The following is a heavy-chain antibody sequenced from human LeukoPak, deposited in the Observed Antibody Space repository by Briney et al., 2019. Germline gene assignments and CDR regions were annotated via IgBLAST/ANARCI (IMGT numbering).Heavy chain of an antibody. CDR3: AIGLVGSGSYIPYGMDV. CDR2: FDPEDGET. V-gene: IGHV1-24*01. Sequence: GASVKVSCKVSGYTLTELSMHWVRQAPGKGLEWMEGFDPEDGETIYAQKFQGRVTMTEDTSTDTAYMELSSLRSEDTAVYYCAIGLVGSGSYIPYGMDVWGQGTTVTVSS. J-gene: IGHJ6*02. CDR1: GYTLTELS. D-gene: IGHD3-10*01.